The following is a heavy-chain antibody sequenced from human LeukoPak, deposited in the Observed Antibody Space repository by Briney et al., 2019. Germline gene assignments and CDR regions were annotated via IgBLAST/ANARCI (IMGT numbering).Heavy chain of an antibody. Sequence: GGSLRLSCAASGFTFSSYGMHWVRQAPGKGLEWVAVIWYDGSNKYYADSVKGRFTISRDNSKNTLYLQMNSLRAEDTAVYYCARDRISTNGYFDYWGQGTLVTASS. CDR1: GFTFSSYG. J-gene: IGHJ4*02. CDR3: ARDRISTNGYFDY. D-gene: IGHD1/OR15-1a*01. V-gene: IGHV3-33*01. CDR2: IWYDGSNK.